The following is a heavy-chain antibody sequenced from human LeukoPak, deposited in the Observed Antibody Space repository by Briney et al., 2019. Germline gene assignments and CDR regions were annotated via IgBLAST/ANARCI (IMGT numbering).Heavy chain of an antibody. Sequence: PGGSLRLSCAASGFTFSIYGMSWVRQAPGKGLEWVSAIRTGGDSTYYADSVKGRFTISRDNAKNSLYLQMNSLRAEDTAVYYCAELDITMIGGVWGKGTTVTISS. V-gene: IGHV3-23*01. CDR2: IRTGGDST. CDR3: AELDITMIGGV. CDR1: GFTFSIYG. J-gene: IGHJ6*04. D-gene: IGHD3-10*02.